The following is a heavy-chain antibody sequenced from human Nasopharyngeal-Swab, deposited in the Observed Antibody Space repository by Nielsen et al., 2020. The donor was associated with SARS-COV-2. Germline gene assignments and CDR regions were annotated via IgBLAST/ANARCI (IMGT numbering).Heavy chain of an antibody. D-gene: IGHD2-15*01. CDR1: GFTVSSNY. J-gene: IGHJ2*01. CDR3: AKDRGCSGGSCYVHWYFDL. V-gene: IGHV3-53*01. CDR2: IYSGGST. Sequence: GESLKISCAASGFTVSSNYMSWVRQAPGKGLEWVSVIYSGGSTYYADSVKGQFTISRDNSKNTLYLQMNSLRAEDTAVYYCAKDRGCSGGSCYVHWYFDLWGRGTLVTVSS.